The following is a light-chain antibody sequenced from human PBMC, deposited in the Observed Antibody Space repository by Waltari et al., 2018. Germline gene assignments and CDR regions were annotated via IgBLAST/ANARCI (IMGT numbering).Light chain of an antibody. J-gene: IGKJ1*01. V-gene: IGKV4-1*01. CDR2: WAS. CDR1: QSILDSSNKRNY. CDR3: QQYYSSPPAWT. Sequence: DIVMTQSPDSLAVSLGERATIKCKSSQSILDSSNKRNYLGWYQQKPGQPPKLILYWASTREFGVPDRFSGSGSGTDFTLTINSLQPEDVAVYYCQQYYSSPPAWTFGQGTKVEIK.